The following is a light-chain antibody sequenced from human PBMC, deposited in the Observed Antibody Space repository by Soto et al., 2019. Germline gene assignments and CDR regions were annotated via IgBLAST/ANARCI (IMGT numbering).Light chain of an antibody. CDR2: DAS. CDR3: QQRSNWPIT. V-gene: IGKV3-11*01. J-gene: IGKJ5*01. Sequence: NMLSQSPAALSLSQRERATLSCWASQSVSSYLAWYQQKPGQAPRLLIYDASNRATGIPARFSGSGSGTDFTLTISSLEPEDFAVYYCQQRSNWPITFGQGTRLEI. CDR1: QSVSSY.